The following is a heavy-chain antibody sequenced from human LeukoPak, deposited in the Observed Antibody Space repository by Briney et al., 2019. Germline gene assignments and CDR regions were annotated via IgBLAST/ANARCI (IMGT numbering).Heavy chain of an antibody. CDR2: IWYDGSNK. J-gene: IGHJ4*02. V-gene: IGHV3-33*01. D-gene: IGHD3-22*01. CDR3: ARGFKAYYDNSGYYYYFDY. Sequence: GGSLRLSCAASGFTFSSYGMHWVRQAPGKGLEWVAVIWYDGSNKYYVDSVKGRFTISRDNSKNTLYLQMNSLRAEDTAVYFCARGFKAYYDNSGYYYYFDYWGRGTLVTVSS. CDR1: GFTFSSYG.